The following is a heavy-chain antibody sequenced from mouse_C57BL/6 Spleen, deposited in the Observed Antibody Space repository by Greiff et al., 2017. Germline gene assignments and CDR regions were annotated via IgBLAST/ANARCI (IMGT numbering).Heavy chain of an antibody. CDR3: ARGSNYGYYYAMDY. V-gene: IGHV3-6*01. D-gene: IGHD2-5*01. CDR2: IRYDGSN. CDR1: GYSITSGYY. Sequence: EVKLQESGPGLVKPSPSLSLTCSVTGYSITSGYYWNWIRQFPGNKLELMGYIRYDGSNNYNPSLKNRISITLDTSKNQFFLKLNSVTTEDTATYYCARGSNYGYYYAMDYWGQGTSVTVSS. J-gene: IGHJ4*01.